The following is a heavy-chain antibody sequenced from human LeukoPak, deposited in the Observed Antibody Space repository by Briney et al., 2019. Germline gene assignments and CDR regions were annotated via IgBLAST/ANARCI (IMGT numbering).Heavy chain of an antibody. CDR3: ASLLTPYHGSGGGGVDV. V-gene: IGHV3-74*01. CDR2: ISGDGSMT. Sequence: GGSLRLSCAASGFTFSTHWMYWVRQASGKELVWVSRISGDGSMTSYADSVKGRFTISRDNAKDTLFLQMTSLRVEDTAVYSCASLLTPYHGSGGGGVDVWGQGTTVTVSS. D-gene: IGHD3-10*01. CDR1: GFTFSTHW. J-gene: IGHJ6*02.